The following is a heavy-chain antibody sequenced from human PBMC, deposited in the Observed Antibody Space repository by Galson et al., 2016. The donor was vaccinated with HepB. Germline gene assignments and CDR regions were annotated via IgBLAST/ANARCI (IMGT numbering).Heavy chain of an antibody. CDR3: ARGGTSRMILAVITPFDY. Sequence: SLRLSCAASGFTFRDFAMTWVRQTPGKGLEWVSAISYNSGDETYFADSVRGRFTISRDNSKDTLYLQMNSLRPEDTAVYYCARGGTSRMILAVITPFDYWGQGTLLTVSS. J-gene: IGHJ4*02. D-gene: IGHD3-22*01. CDR2: ISYNSGDET. CDR1: GFTFRDFA. V-gene: IGHV3-23*01.